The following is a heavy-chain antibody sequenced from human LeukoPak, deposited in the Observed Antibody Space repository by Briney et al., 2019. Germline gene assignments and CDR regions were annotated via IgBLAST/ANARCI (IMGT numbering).Heavy chain of an antibody. CDR1: GYTFTSYG. CDR3: AREGGWIAAAGTGRFYYYMDV. V-gene: IGHV1-18*01. Sequence: GASVKVSCKASGYTFTSYGISWVRQAPGQGLEWMGWISAYNGSTNYAQKLQGRVTMTTDTSTSTAYMELRSLRSDDTAVYYCAREGGWIAAAGTGRFYYYMDVWGKGTTVTVSS. J-gene: IGHJ6*03. CDR2: ISAYNGST. D-gene: IGHD6-13*01.